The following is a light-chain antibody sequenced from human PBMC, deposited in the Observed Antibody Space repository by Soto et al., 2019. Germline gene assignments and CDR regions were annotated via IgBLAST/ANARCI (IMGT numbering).Light chain of an antibody. CDR2: SNN. J-gene: IGLJ3*02. Sequence: QSVLTQPPSASGTPGQRVTISCSGSSSNIGSNTVIWYQQLPGTAPKLLIYSNNQRPSGVPDRFSGSKSGTSASLAISGLQYEDEADYYWAAWDDSRNDWVFGGGTKLTVL. CDR1: SSNIGSNT. CDR3: AAWDDSRNDWV. V-gene: IGLV1-44*01.